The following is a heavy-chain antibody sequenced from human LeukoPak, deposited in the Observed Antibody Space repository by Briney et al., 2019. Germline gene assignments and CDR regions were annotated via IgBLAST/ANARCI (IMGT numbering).Heavy chain of an antibody. Sequence: GESLQISCKGSGYSFTTYWIGWVRQMPGKGLEWMGIIYPGDSDTRYSPSFQGQVTISVDKSINTAYLQWSSLKASDTAMYYCARHGPDIAVAGTGRYYYYYGMDVWGQGTTVTVSS. V-gene: IGHV5-51*01. CDR3: ARHGPDIAVAGTGRYYYYYGMDV. CDR1: GYSFTTYW. D-gene: IGHD6-19*01. J-gene: IGHJ6*02. CDR2: IYPGDSDT.